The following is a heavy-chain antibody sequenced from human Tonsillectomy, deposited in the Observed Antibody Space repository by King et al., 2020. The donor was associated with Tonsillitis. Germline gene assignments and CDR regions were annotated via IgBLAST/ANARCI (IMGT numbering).Heavy chain of an antibody. CDR2: ISGSGGST. D-gene: IGHD6-19*01. V-gene: IGHV3-23*04. CDR3: AKGAPGRAVAGSGAFDY. CDR1: GFTFSSYA. Sequence: VQLVESGGGLVQPGGSLRLSCAASGFTFSSYAMSWVRQAPGKGLEWVSGISGSGGSTYYADSVKDRFTISRDNSKNTLYLQMNSLRAEDTAVYYCAKGAPGRAVAGSGAFDYWGQGPLVTVSS. J-gene: IGHJ4*02.